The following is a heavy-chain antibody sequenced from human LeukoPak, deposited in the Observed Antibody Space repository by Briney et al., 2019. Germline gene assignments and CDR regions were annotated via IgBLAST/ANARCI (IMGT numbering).Heavy chain of an antibody. CDR3: AREAQVVVPRGHYYYMDV. J-gene: IGHJ6*03. CDR1: GYTFTSYG. D-gene: IGHD2-2*01. CDR2: ISAYNGNT. Sequence: ASVKVSCKASGYTFTSYGISWVRQAPGQGLEWMGWISAYNGNTNYAQKLQGRVTMTTDTSTSTAYMELRSLRSDDTAVYYCAREAQVVVPRGHYYYMDVWGKGTTVTVSS. V-gene: IGHV1-18*01.